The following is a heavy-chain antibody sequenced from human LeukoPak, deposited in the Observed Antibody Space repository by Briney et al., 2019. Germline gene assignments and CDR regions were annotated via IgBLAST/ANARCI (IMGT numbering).Heavy chain of an antibody. V-gene: IGHV3-23*01. Sequence: GGSLRLSCAASGFAFSVLAMGWVRQTPGKGLEWVSVISDSGDTTYYADSVKGRFTISRDNSKNTLYLQMNSLRAEDTAIYFCVEDRRRTDGWYAFDYWGQGTLVTVSS. J-gene: IGHJ4*02. CDR1: GFAFSVLA. CDR3: VEDRRRTDGWYAFDY. D-gene: IGHD6-19*01. CDR2: ISDSGDTT.